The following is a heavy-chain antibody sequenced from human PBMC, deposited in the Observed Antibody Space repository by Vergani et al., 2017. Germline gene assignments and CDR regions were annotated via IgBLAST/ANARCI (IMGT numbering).Heavy chain of an antibody. J-gene: IGHJ4*02. V-gene: IGHV3-53*01. CDR2: IYSGGST. Sequence: EVQLVESGGGLIQPGGSLRLSCAASGFTVSSNYMSWVRQAPGKGLEWVSVIYSGGSTYYADSVKGRFTISRDNSKNTLYLQMNSLRAEDTAVYYCAAIWFGEKEIVPEYYFDDWGQGTLVTVSS. CDR1: GFTVSSNY. D-gene: IGHD3-10*01. CDR3: AAIWFGEKEIVPEYYFDD.